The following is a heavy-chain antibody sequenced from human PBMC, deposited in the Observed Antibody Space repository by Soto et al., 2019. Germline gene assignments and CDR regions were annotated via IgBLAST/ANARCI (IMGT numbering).Heavy chain of an antibody. Sequence: PGESLKISCKGSGYSFTNYWIAWVRQMPGKGLEYMGIIYPSDFDTRYSPSFQGQVTISADKSISTAYLQWSSLKASDTAIYYCARHGFYGDYSSNYFDPWGQGTLVTVSS. V-gene: IGHV5-51*01. CDR3: ARHGFYGDYSSNYFDP. D-gene: IGHD4-17*01. J-gene: IGHJ5*02. CDR2: IYPSDFDT. CDR1: GYSFTNYW.